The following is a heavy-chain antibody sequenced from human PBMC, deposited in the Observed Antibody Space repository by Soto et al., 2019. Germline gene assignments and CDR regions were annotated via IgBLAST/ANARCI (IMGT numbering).Heavy chain of an antibody. D-gene: IGHD3-10*01. CDR3: ARASYGSGNYYAPYYFYAMDV. Sequence: LSLTCDVSCASLSIYYLSWIRQPPGKGLEWIGYIYYSGNTNYNPSLKSRVTMSVDTSKNQFSLNLTSVTAADTAVYFCARASYGSGNYYAPYYFYAMDVWGHGTTVTVSS. J-gene: IGHJ6*02. CDR1: CASLSIYY. CDR2: IYYSGNT. V-gene: IGHV4-59*01.